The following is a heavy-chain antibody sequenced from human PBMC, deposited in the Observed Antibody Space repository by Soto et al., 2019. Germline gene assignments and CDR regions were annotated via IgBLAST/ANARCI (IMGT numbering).Heavy chain of an antibody. CDR2: IYSSGST. CDR1: CGAISGYY. Sequence: ETLSLTCTVTCGAISGYYWTWIRQSDGEGLEWIGRIYSSGSTNYNPSLKSRVTISLDTSMNYFSLRLSSVTAADTAVYYCARGQRFSDWFDPWGQGTLVTVYS. J-gene: IGHJ5*02. CDR3: ARGQRFSDWFDP. D-gene: IGHD3-3*01. V-gene: IGHV4-4*07.